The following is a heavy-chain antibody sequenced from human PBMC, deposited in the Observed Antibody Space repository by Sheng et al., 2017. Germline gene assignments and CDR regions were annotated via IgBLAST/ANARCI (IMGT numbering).Heavy chain of an antibody. Sequence: EVQLVESGGGLGQPGGSLRLSCAASGFTFSSYEMNWVRQAPGKGLEWVSYTSSSGSTIYYADSVKGRFTISRDNAKNSLYLQMNSLRAEDTAVYYCARENRGSSSLSYFDFWGQGTLVTVSS. J-gene: IGHJ4*02. CDR2: TSSSGSTI. CDR3: ARENRGSSSLSYFDF. CDR1: GFTFSSYE. D-gene: IGHD6-13*01. V-gene: IGHV3-48*03.